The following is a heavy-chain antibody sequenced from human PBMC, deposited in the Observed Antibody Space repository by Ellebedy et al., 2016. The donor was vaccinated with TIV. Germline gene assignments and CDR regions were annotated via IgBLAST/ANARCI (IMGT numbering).Heavy chain of an antibody. CDR2: IYYSGST. CDR3: ARGIVGATWGAFDI. J-gene: IGHJ3*02. V-gene: IGHV4-61*01. Sequence: SETLSLTXTVSGGSVSSGTYYWSWIRQPPGKGLEWIGYIYYSGSTNYNPSLKSRVTISVDTSKNQFSLKLSSVTAADTAVYYCARGIVGATWGAFDIWGQGTMVTVSS. CDR1: GGSVSSGTYY. D-gene: IGHD1-26*01.